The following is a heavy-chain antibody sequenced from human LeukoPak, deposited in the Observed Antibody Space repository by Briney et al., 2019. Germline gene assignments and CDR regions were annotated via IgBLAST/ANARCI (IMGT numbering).Heavy chain of an antibody. Sequence: GGSLRLSCSASGFTFSSYGMHWVRQAPGKGLEWVAVISYDGSHKYSADSVKGRFTISRDNSKNTLYLQMNSLRTEDTAVYFCSASRPHYGDYYGLDVWGHGTTVTVSS. CDR3: SASRPHYGDYYGLDV. CDR1: GFTFSSYG. V-gene: IGHV3-30*03. CDR2: ISYDGSHK. J-gene: IGHJ6*02. D-gene: IGHD4/OR15-4a*01.